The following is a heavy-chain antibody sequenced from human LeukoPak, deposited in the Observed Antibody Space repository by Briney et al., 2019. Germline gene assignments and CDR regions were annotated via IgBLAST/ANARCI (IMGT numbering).Heavy chain of an antibody. D-gene: IGHD4-17*01. V-gene: IGHV4-59*08. CDR2: LSHSGST. CDR3: ARTPNGDYEYFDL. CDR1: GGSISSYY. J-gene: IGHJ2*01. Sequence: SETLSLTCPVSGGSISSYYWSWIRQPPGKGLAWIAFLSHSGSTNYNPSLKSRVTISGDMSQNQLSLKLSSVTAADTAVYYCARTPNGDYEYFDLWGRGTLVTVSS.